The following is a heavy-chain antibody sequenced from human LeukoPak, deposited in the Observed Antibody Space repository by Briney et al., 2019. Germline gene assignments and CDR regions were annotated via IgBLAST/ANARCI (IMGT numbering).Heavy chain of an antibody. CDR2: INSDGSST. J-gene: IGHJ4*02. Sequence: GGSLRLSCAASGFTFSSYWMHWVRQAPGKGPVWVSRINSDGSSTYYADSLKGRFTISRDNAKNSLYLQMNSLRAEDTAVYYCASMAFYTDYWGQGTLVTVSS. CDR3: ASMAFYTDY. V-gene: IGHV3-74*01. CDR1: GFTFSSYW. D-gene: IGHD2/OR15-2a*01.